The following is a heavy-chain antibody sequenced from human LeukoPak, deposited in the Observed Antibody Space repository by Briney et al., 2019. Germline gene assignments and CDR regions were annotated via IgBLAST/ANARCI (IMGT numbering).Heavy chain of an antibody. CDR2: IYTSGST. Sequence: SSETLSLTCTVSGGSISSYYWTWIREPAGKGLEWIGRIYTSGSTNYNPSLKSRVTMSVDTSKNQFSLNLSSVTAADTAVYYCARGPLTAEDYWGQGTLVTVSS. CDR1: GGSISSYY. D-gene: IGHD1-14*01. V-gene: IGHV4-4*07. CDR3: ARGPLTAEDY. J-gene: IGHJ4*02.